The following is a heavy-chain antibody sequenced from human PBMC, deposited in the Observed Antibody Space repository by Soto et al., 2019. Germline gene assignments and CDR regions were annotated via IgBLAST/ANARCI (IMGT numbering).Heavy chain of an antibody. CDR2: ISHSGST. V-gene: IGHV4-59*01. J-gene: IGHJ4*02. CDR1: GDSIRSYY. CDR3: TRGGSGYSSTWAAY. Sequence: QVQLQESGPGLVKPSETLSLTCSVSGDSIRSYYWSWFRQPPGKGLEWIGYISHSGSTKYNPSLKRRVTMSMDTSRNQFSLRMTSVTSADTAFYYCTRGGSGYSSTWAAYWGQGTLVTVSS. D-gene: IGHD6-13*01.